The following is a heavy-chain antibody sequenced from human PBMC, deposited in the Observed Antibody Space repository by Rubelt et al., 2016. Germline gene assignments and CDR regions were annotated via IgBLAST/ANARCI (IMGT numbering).Heavy chain of an antibody. CDR2: IIPILGIA. J-gene: IGHJ5*02. V-gene: IGHV1-69*09. Sequence: QVQLVQSGAEVKKPGSSVKVSCKASGGTLSSYAISWVRQAPGQGLEWMGRIIPILGIANYAQKFQGRVTITADKSTSTAYMELSSLRSEDTAVYYCAREENGNWFDPWGQGTLVTVSP. CDR1: GGTLSSYA. D-gene: IGHD2-8*01. CDR3: AREENGNWFDP.